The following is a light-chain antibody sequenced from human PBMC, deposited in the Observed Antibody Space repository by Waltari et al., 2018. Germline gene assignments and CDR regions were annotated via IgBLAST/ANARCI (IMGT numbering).Light chain of an antibody. Sequence: QSALTQPASVSGSPGQSITISCTGTSSDIGAYNFVSWYQQHPGKAPKFMIYDVSYLPSGVSSRFSGSKSGNTASLTISGLQIEDEADYYCCSYRTPDTLVFGTGTKVTVL. CDR1: SSDIGAYNF. CDR3: CSYRTPDTLV. V-gene: IGLV2-14*03. CDR2: DVS. J-gene: IGLJ1*01.